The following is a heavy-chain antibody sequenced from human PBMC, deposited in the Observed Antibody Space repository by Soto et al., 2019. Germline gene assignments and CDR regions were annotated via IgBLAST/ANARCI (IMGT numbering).Heavy chain of an antibody. CDR2: ISYDGSNK. Sequence: PGGSLRLSCAASGFTFSSYGMHWVRQAPGKGLEWVAVISYDGSNKYYADSVKGRFTISRDNSKNTLYLQMNSLRAEDTAVYYCAKYRGVATIRRGALDYWGQGTLVTVSS. V-gene: IGHV3-30*18. CDR1: GFTFSSYG. CDR3: AKYRGVATIRRGALDY. D-gene: IGHD5-12*01. J-gene: IGHJ4*02.